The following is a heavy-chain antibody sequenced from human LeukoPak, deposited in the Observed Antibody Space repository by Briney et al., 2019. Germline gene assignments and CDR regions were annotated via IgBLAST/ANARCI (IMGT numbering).Heavy chain of an antibody. V-gene: IGHV3-64*01. D-gene: IGHD2-8*01. CDR3: ARDGIVLMVYAIKAFDY. Sequence: PGGSLRLSCAASGFTFSSYAMHWVRQAPGKGLEYVSAISSNGGSTYYANSVKGRFTISRDNSKNTLYLQMGSLRAEDMAVYYCARDGIVLMVYAIKAFDYWGQGTLVTVSS. CDR1: GFTFSSYA. J-gene: IGHJ4*02. CDR2: ISSNGGST.